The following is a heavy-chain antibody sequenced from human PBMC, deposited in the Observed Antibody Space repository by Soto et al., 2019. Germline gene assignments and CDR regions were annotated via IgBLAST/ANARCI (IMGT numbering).Heavy chain of an antibody. V-gene: IGHV4-39*01. Sequence: SETLSLTCTVSGGSISSSSYYWGWIRQPPGKGLEWIGSIYYSGSTYYNPSLKSRVTISVDTSKNQFSLKLSSVTAADTAVYYCARHTGDYYDSSGYPWFDPWAREPWSPSPQ. CDR1: GGSISSSSYY. J-gene: IGHJ5*02. D-gene: IGHD3-22*01. CDR2: IYYSGST. CDR3: ARHTGDYYDSSGYPWFDP.